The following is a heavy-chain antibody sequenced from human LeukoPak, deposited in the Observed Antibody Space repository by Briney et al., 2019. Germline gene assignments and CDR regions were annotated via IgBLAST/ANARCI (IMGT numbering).Heavy chain of an antibody. Sequence: GASVKVSCKASGYTFTGYYMHWVRQAPGQGLEWMGRINPNSGGTNYAQKFQARVTMTRDTSISTAYMELSRLRSDDTAVYYCARVHASSPFDYWGQGTLVTVSS. V-gene: IGHV1-2*06. CDR1: GYTFTGYY. CDR3: ARVHASSPFDY. D-gene: IGHD6-6*01. J-gene: IGHJ4*02. CDR2: INPNSGGT.